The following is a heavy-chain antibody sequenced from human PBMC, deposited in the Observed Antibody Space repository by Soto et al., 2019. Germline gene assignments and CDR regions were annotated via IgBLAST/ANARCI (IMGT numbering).Heavy chain of an antibody. CDR1: GGSISSGGYS. CDR2: IYHRGST. Sequence: QLQLQESGSGLVKPSQTLSLTCAVSGGSISSGGYSWSWIRQPPGKGLEWIGYIYHRGSTYYNPSLKSRVTISVDRSNNQVSLKLSSVTAADTAVYYCARVSDSSGYYDIDSWGQGTLVTVSS. CDR3: ARVSDSSGYYDIDS. J-gene: IGHJ4*02. V-gene: IGHV4-30-2*01. D-gene: IGHD3-22*01.